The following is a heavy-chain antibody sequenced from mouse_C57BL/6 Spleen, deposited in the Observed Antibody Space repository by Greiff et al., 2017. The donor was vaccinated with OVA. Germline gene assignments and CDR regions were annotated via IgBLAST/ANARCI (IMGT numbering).Heavy chain of an antibody. CDR3: ARWGGTRYYYAMDY. Sequence: VKLQQSGAELVMPGASVKLSCKASGYTFTSYWMHWVKQRPGQGLEWIGEIDPSDSYTSYNQKFKGKSTLTVDKSSSTAYMQLSSLTSEDSAVYYCARWGGTRYYYAMDYWGQGTSVTVSS. CDR1: GYTFTSYW. V-gene: IGHV1-69*01. CDR2: IDPSDSYT. D-gene: IGHD4-1*01. J-gene: IGHJ4*01.